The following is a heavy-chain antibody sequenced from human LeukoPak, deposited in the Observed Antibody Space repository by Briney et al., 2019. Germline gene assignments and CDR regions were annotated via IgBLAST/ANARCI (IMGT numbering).Heavy chain of an antibody. CDR1: GFTFSTYW. J-gene: IGHJ4*02. V-gene: IGHV3-74*01. CDR2: INSDGSST. CDR3: ARDLRGYYDILTGYLDY. Sequence: GGSLRLSCAASGFTFSTYWMHWVRQAPGKGLVWVSRINSDGSSTSYADSVKGRFTISRDNAKNTLYLQMNSLRAEDTAVYYCARDLRGYYDILTGYLDYWGQGTLVTVSS. D-gene: IGHD3-9*01.